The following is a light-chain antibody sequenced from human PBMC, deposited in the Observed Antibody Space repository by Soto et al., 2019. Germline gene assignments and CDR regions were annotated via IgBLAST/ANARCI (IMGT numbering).Light chain of an antibody. Sequence: QSVLTQPPSVSGSPGQSVTISCTGTSGDIGTYNRVSWYQQTPGTAPQVMIYEVSNRPSGVPDRFSGSQSGNTASLTISGLQAEDEADYYCSSYTTSTLVFGGGTKLTVL. CDR2: EVS. J-gene: IGLJ2*01. V-gene: IGLV2-18*02. CDR3: SSYTTSTLV. CDR1: SGDIGTYNR.